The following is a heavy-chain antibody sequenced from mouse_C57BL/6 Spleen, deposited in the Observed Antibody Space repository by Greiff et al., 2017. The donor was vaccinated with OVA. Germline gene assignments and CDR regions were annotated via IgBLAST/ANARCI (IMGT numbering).Heavy chain of an antibody. D-gene: IGHD3-2*02. CDR1: GYTFTDYY. CDR3: ARGQLRLQEFAY. J-gene: IGHJ3*01. CDR2: INPNNGGT. V-gene: IGHV1-26*01. Sequence: VQLQQSGPELVKPGASVKISCKASGYTFTDYYMNWVKQSHGKSLEWIGDINPNNGGTSYNQKFKGKATLTVDKSSSTAYMELRSLTSEDSAVYYCARGQLRLQEFAYWGQGTLVTVSA.